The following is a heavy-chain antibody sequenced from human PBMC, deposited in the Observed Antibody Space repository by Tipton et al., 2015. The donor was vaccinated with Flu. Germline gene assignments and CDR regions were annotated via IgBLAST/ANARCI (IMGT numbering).Heavy chain of an antibody. CDR2: IYHSGST. CDR1: GASISSESYY. Sequence: LRLSCTVSGASISSESYYWGWIRQPPGKGLEWVGNIYHSGSTNYNPSLKSRVTISGDTSKNQFSLKLSSVTAADTAVYYCATHCVGVCSHAFDIWGQGTMVTVSS. CDR3: ATHCVGVCSHAFDI. V-gene: IGHV4-39*07. D-gene: IGHD2-21*02. J-gene: IGHJ3*02.